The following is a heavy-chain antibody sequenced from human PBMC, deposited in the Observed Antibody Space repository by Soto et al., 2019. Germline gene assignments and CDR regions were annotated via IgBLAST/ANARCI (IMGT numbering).Heavy chain of an antibody. V-gene: IGHV3-48*03. CDR2: ISSSGDII. Sequence: GGSLRLSCEASGFMFSSYEMNWVRQSPGKGLEWVSYISSSGDIIYYADSVKGRFTISRDNAKNSLYLQMNSLSAEDTAVYYCARDGLYDSSGYYDYWGQGTLVTVSS. J-gene: IGHJ4*02. CDR1: GFMFSSYE. CDR3: ARDGLYDSSGYYDY. D-gene: IGHD3-22*01.